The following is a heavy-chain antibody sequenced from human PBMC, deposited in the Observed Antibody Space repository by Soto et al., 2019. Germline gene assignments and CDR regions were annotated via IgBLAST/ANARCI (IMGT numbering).Heavy chain of an antibody. CDR2: MNPNSGNT. J-gene: IGHJ6*02. CDR1: GYTFTSYD. Sequence: QGQLVQSGAEVKKPGASVKVSCKASGYTFTSYDISWVRQATGQGLEWMGWMNPNSGNTGYAQKFQGRVTMTRNTSISTSYMELSSLRSEDTAVYYCARERTGTTSMDVWGQGTTVTVSS. V-gene: IGHV1-8*01. CDR3: ARERTGTTSMDV. D-gene: IGHD1-1*01.